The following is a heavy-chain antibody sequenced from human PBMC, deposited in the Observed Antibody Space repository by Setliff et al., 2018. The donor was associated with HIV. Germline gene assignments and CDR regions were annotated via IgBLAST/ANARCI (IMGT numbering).Heavy chain of an antibody. Sequence: SETLSLTCTVSGGYMSGYYWSWIRQPPGKGLEWIGYIYIDGTPNYNPSLKSRVTISVDTSKNQFSLKLSSVTAADTAVYYCARGSRGYSYAYYYHYMDVWGKGTTVTVSS. CDR1: GGYMSGYY. CDR3: ARGSRGYSYAYYYHYMDV. V-gene: IGHV4-4*08. CDR2: IYIDGTP. J-gene: IGHJ6*03. D-gene: IGHD5-18*01.